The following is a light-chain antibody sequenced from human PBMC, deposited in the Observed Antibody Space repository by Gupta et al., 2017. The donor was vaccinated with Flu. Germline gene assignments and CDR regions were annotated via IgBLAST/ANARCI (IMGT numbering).Light chain of an antibody. J-gene: IGKJ4*01. CDR1: QSLVSSDGNTY. CDR2: KVS. CDR3: RQAELWPIT. Sequence: DVVMTQSPLSLPVTLGQPASISCRSSQSLVSSDGNTYLNWFQQRPGQSPRRLIYKVSNRDSGVPDRFSGSGSGTDFTLTISRVEAEDVGVYYCRQAELWPITFGGGTKVEIK. V-gene: IGKV2-30*01.